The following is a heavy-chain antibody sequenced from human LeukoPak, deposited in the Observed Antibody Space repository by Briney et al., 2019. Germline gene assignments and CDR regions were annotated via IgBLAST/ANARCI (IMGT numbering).Heavy chain of an antibody. Sequence: SETLSLTCAVYGGSFSGYYWSWIRQPPGKGLEWIGEINHSGSTNYNPSLKSRVTISVDTSKNQFSLKLSSVTAADTAVYYCARKTPSIAARRARYYYYMDVWGKGTTVTVSS. CDR3: ARKTPSIAARRARYYYYMDV. CDR2: INHSGST. CDR1: GGSFSGYY. V-gene: IGHV4-34*01. D-gene: IGHD6-6*01. J-gene: IGHJ6*03.